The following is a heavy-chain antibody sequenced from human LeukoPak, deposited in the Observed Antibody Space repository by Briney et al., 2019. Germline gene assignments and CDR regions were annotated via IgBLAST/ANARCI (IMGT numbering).Heavy chain of an antibody. J-gene: IGHJ5*01. Sequence: GESLKISGKGSGYSFTSYWVGWVRQLPGKGLEWMGIIYPGDSDTRYSPSFQGQVTISADKSINTAYLQWSSLKASDTAMYYCARSGVPGNIDWFDSWGQGTLVTVSS. V-gene: IGHV5-51*01. D-gene: IGHD2/OR15-2a*01. CDR1: GYSFTSYW. CDR3: ARSGVPGNIDWFDS. CDR2: IYPGDSDT.